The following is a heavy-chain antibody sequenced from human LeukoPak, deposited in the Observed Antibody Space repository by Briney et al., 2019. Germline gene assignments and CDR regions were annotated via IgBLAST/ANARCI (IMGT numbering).Heavy chain of an antibody. J-gene: IGHJ5*02. CDR2: IRFDGSFQ. CDR3: AKDSSVVAATPDWFDA. Sequence: GGSLRLSCAASGFTFSNYGMHWVRQAPGKGLEWVAFIRFDGSFQYYGDSVRGRFTISRDNSKNTVFVQMNSLRTEDTAVYYCAKDSSVVAATPDWFDAWGQGALVTVSS. V-gene: IGHV3-30*02. CDR1: GFTFSNYG. D-gene: IGHD2-15*01.